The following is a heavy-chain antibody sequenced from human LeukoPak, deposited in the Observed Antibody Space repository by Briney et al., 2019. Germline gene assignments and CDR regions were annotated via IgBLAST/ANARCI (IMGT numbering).Heavy chain of an antibody. CDR3: ARGRYCSGGRCYSDFDY. CDR2: ISSASSYT. CDR1: GFTFSSYA. D-gene: IGHD2-15*01. Sequence: GGSLRLSCAASGFTFSSYAMSWVRQAPGNGLEWVSYISSASSYTNYADSVKGRFTISRDNAKNSLYLQMNSLRGEDTAVYYCARGRYCSGGRCYSDFDYWGQGTLVTVFS. V-gene: IGHV3-21*05. J-gene: IGHJ4*02.